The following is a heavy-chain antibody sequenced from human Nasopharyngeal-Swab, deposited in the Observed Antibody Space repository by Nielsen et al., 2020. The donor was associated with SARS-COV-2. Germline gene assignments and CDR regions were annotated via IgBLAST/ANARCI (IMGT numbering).Heavy chain of an antibody. D-gene: IGHD1-26*01. V-gene: IGHV3-74*01. CDR1: GFTFSSFW. J-gene: IGHJ4*02. Sequence: GGSLRLSCVASGFTFSSFWTHWVRQVPGKGLVWISRISGDGSSTSYADSVKGRLTISRDNAKNTLYLQINTLTGEDTAVYHCARGSGPHGSWDYWGQGTLVTVSS. CDR3: ARGSGPHGSWDY. CDR2: ISGDGSST.